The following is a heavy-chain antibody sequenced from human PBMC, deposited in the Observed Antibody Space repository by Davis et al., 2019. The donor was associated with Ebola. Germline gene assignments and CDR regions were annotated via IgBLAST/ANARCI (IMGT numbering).Heavy chain of an antibody. V-gene: IGHV5-51*01. CDR1: GYSFTSYW. D-gene: IGHD3-22*01. J-gene: IGHJ4*02. CDR2: IYPGDSDT. Sequence: GESLKISCKGSGYSFTSYWIGWVRQMPGKGLEWMGIIYPGDSDTRYSPSFQGHVTISADKSISTAYLQWSSLKASDTAMYYCARGYYYDSSGYYYRADYWGQGTLVTVSS. CDR3: ARGYYYDSSGYYYRADY.